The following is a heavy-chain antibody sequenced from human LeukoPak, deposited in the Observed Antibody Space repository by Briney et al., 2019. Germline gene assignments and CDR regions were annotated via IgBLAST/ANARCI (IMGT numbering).Heavy chain of an antibody. CDR2: ISYDGSNK. D-gene: IGHD3-22*01. V-gene: IGHV3-30*18. CDR1: GFTFSSYG. J-gene: IGHJ4*02. CDR3: AKDGGYYDSSGFFDY. Sequence: GRSLRLSCAASGFTFSSYGMHWVRQAPGKGLEWVAVISYDGSNKYYADSVKDRFTISRDNSKNTLYLQMNSLRAEDTAVYYCAKDGGYYDSSGFFDYWGQGTLVTVSS.